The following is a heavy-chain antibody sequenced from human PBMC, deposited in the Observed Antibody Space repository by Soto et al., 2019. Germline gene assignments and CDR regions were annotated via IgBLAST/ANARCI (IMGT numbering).Heavy chain of an antibody. D-gene: IGHD3-22*01. J-gene: IGHJ4*02. CDR3: ARGPPTYYYDSSGYSDYFDY. Sequence: PGGSLRLSCAASGFTFSSYSMNWVHQAPGKGLEWVSSISSSSSYIYYADSVKGRFTISRDNAKNSLYLQMNSLRAEDTAVYYCARGPPTYYYDSSGYSDYFDYWGQGTLVTVSS. CDR1: GFTFSSYS. CDR2: ISSSSSYI. V-gene: IGHV3-21*01.